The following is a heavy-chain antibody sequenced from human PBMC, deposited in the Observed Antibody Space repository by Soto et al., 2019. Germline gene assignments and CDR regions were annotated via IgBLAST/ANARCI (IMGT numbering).Heavy chain of an antibody. CDR1: GFTVSSNY. D-gene: IGHD5-18*01. CDR2: IYSGGST. Sequence: GESLKISCAASGFTVSSNYMSWVRQAPGKGLEWVSVIYSGGSTYYADSVKGRFTISRHNSKNTLYLQMNSLRAEDTAVYYCASAPYSYASFDYWGQGTLVTVSS. V-gene: IGHV3-53*04. J-gene: IGHJ4*02. CDR3: ASAPYSYASFDY.